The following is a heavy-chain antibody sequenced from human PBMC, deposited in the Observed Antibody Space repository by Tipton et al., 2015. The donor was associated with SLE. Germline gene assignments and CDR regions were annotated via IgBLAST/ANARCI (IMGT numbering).Heavy chain of an antibody. CDR2: ISGSGSGP. CDR1: GFAFSFYV. J-gene: IGHJ4*02. V-gene: IGHV3-23*01. CDR3: AKELVVVTALDY. D-gene: IGHD2-21*02. Sequence: GSLRLSCAASGFAFSFYVMSWVRQAPGKGLEWVSSISGSGSGPYYADSVKGRFTISRDISKNTLYLQMNSLRAEDTAVYYCAKELVVVTALDYWGQGTLVTVSS.